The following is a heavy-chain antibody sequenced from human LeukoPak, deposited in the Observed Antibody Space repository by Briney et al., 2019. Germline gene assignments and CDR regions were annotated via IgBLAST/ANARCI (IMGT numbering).Heavy chain of an antibody. D-gene: IGHD3-22*01. CDR3: ARPNITSYYDSRGYDAFDV. Sequence: GESLKISCKGSGYSFTTYWIGWVRQMPGKGLEWMGIIYPGDSDIRYSPSFQGQVTISADKSVSIAYLQWSSLKASDTAMYYCARPNITSYYDSRGYDAFDVWGQGTMVIVSS. J-gene: IGHJ3*01. V-gene: IGHV5-51*01. CDR2: IYPGDSDI. CDR1: GYSFTTYW.